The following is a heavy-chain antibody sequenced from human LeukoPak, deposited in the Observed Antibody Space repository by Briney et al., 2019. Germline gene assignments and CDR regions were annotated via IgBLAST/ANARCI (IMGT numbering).Heavy chain of an antibody. D-gene: IGHD5-12*01. J-gene: IGHJ4*02. Sequence: PSETLSLTCAVYGGSFSGYYWSWIRQPPGKGLEWIGEINHSGSTNYNPSLQSRVTISVDTSKNQFSLKLSSVTAADTAVYYCARSGRVATKRRYFDYWGQGTLVTVSS. CDR3: ARSGRVATKRRYFDY. CDR2: INHSGST. CDR1: GGSFSGYY. V-gene: IGHV4-34*01.